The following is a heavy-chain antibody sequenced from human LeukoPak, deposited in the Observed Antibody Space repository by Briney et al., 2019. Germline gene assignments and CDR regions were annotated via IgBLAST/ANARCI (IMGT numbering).Heavy chain of an antibody. J-gene: IGHJ4*02. CDR2: INPSGGST. CDR1: RYTFTSYY. CDR3: AAHRFCSGGSCYSGHFDY. V-gene: IGHV1-46*03. Sequence: ASVKVSCKASRYTFTSYYMHWVRQAPGQGLEWMGIINPSGGSTNFAQKFQGRVTVTTDTSTITVYMELSSLRSEDTAVYYCAAHRFCSGGSCYSGHFDYWGQGTLVTVSS. D-gene: IGHD2-15*01.